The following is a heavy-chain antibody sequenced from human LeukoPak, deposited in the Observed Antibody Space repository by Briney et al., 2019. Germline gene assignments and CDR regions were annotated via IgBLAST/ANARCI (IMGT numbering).Heavy chain of an antibody. CDR2: INHSGST. J-gene: IGHJ4*02. CDR1: GFTFSSYA. D-gene: IGHD3-10*01. Sequence: GSLRLSCAASGFTFSSYAMHWVRQAPGKGPEWIGEINHSGSTNYNPSLKSRVTISVDTSNNHLSLSLNSVTTADTAVYYCAASLWFGIYPDYWGQGSLVTVSS. CDR3: AASLWFGIYPDY. V-gene: IGHV4-34*08.